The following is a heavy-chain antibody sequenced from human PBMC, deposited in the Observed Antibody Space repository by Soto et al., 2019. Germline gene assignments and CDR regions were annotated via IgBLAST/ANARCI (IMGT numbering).Heavy chain of an antibody. V-gene: IGHV3-11*01. CDR2: ISSSDTII. D-gene: IGHD3-22*01. CDR3: ARDLGYYDSSGYFDY. J-gene: IGHJ4*02. CDR1: GFTFSDYY. Sequence: GGALRLSCAASGFTFSDYYMSWIRKAPGKGLEWVSYISSSDTIISYADSVKGRFTISRDNAKNSLYLQMNSLRAEDTAVYYCARDLGYYDSSGYFDYWGQGTLVTVS.